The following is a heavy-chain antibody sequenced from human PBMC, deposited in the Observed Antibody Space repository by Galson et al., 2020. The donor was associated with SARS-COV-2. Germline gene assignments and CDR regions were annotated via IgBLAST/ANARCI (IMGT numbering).Heavy chain of an antibody. D-gene: IGHD3-3*01. V-gene: IGHV4-39*07. J-gene: IGHJ4*02. CDR1: GGSISSSSYY. Sequence: LETLSLTCTVSGGSISSSSYYWGWIRQPPGKGLEWIGSIYYSGSTYYNPSLKSRVTISVDTSKNQFSLKLSSVTAADTAVYYCARDRDVWSGYSLFDYWGQGTLVTVSS. CDR2: IYYSGST. CDR3: ARDRDVWSGYSLFDY.